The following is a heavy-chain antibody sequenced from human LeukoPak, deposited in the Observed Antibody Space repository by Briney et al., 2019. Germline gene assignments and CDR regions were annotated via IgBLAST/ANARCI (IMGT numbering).Heavy chain of an antibody. J-gene: IGHJ5*02. D-gene: IGHD3-10*01. CDR2: INPNSGGT. V-gene: IGHV1-2*02. Sequence: ASVKVSCKASGYTFTGYYMHWVRQAPGQGLEWMGWINPNSGGTNYAQKFQGRVTMTRDTSISTADMELSRLRSDDTAVYYCARDAGSYYINWFDPWGQGTLVTVSS. CDR3: ARDAGSYYINWFDP. CDR1: GYTFTGYY.